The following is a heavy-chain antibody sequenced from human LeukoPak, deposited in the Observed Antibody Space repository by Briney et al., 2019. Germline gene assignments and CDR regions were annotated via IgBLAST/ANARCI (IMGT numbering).Heavy chain of an antibody. CDR1: GFTFSSYW. CDR2: LSGSGSNT. CDR3: ATEKGDSTDY. D-gene: IGHD1-26*01. J-gene: IGHJ4*02. Sequence: GGSLRLSCVASGFTFSSYWMHWVRQAPGKGLVWVSGLSGSGSNTFYTDSLKGRFTISRDNPKNTLYLQMNSLRAEDTAVYYCATEKGDSTDYWGQGTLVTVSS. V-gene: IGHV3-23*01.